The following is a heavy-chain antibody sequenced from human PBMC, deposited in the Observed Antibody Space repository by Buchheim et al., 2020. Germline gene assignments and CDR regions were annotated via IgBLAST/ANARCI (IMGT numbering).Heavy chain of an antibody. Sequence: EVQLVESGGGLVQPGGSLRLSCAASGFTFSSYWMHWVRQAPGKGLVWVSRINSDGSSTSYADSVKGRFTISRDNAKHTLYLQMNSLRAEDTAVYYCARDPTYCSGGSCYRFVGYYYGMDVWGQGTT. J-gene: IGHJ6*02. CDR3: ARDPTYCSGGSCYRFVGYYYGMDV. CDR1: GFTFSSYW. V-gene: IGHV3-74*01. D-gene: IGHD2-15*01. CDR2: INSDGSST.